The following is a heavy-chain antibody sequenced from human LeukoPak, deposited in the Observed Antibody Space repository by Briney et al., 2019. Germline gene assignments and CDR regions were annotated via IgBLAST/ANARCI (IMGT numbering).Heavy chain of an antibody. D-gene: IGHD6-13*01. V-gene: IGHV4-39*01. Sequence: SETLSLTCSVSGGSISNADYYWGWIRPAPGWGLEWIGSMFYGGTNHYNPSLKSRATISVDTSKNQFSLKLTSVTAADAAIYYCARQLPTAAADTRGYFDYWGQGAVVTVSS. CDR1: GGSISNADYY. CDR3: ARQLPTAAADTRGYFDY. J-gene: IGHJ4*01. CDR2: MFYGGTN.